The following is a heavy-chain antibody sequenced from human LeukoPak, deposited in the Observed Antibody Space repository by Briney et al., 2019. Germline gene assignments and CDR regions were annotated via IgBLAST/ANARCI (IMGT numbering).Heavy chain of an antibody. Sequence: SETLSLTCTVSGGSISNYFWSWIRQPPGKGLEWIGYIYYSGSTNYNPSLKSRVTISVDTSKNQFSLKLSSVTAADTAVYYCASSSLGWYYFDYWGQGTLVTVSS. CDR1: GGSISNYF. CDR2: IYYSGST. CDR3: ASSSLGWYYFDY. V-gene: IGHV4-59*08. J-gene: IGHJ4*02. D-gene: IGHD3-3*01.